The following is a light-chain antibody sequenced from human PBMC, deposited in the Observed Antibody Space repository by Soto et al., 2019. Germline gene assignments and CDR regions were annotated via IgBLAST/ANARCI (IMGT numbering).Light chain of an antibody. CDR2: EAS. V-gene: IGLV2-18*02. CDR3: SSYIPSNVDWV. Sequence: QSALTQPPSVSGSPGQSVTISCTGTSTDFVTYNRVSWYQQPPGTAPKLIVYEASNRPSGVPDRFSGSKSGNTASLTVSGLQAEDEADYYCSSYIPSNVDWVFGGGTKLTVL. J-gene: IGLJ3*02. CDR1: STDFVTYNR.